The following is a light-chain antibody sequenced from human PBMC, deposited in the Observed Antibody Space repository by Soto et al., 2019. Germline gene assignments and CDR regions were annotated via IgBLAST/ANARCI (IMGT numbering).Light chain of an antibody. J-gene: IGKJ3*01. CDR1: QGISSY. Sequence: IQLTQSPSSLSASVGDRVTITCRASQGISSYLAWYQQKPGKAPKLLIYAASTLQSGVPSRFSGSGSGTDFTLTISSLQTEDFATYYCQQLNSYPLITFGPGTKVDIK. V-gene: IGKV1-9*01. CDR3: QQLNSYPLIT. CDR2: AAS.